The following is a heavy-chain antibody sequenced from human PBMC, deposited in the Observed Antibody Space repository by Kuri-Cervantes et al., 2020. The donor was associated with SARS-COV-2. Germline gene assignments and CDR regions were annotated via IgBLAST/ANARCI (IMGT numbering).Heavy chain of an antibody. V-gene: IGHV4-38-2*01. CDR3: ARRLWPPGVYFGY. Sequence: SETLSLTCAVSGYSISSGYYWGWIRQPPGKGLEWIGSIYYSGSTYYNPSLKSRVTISVDTSKNQFSLKLSSVTAADTAVYYCARRLWPPGVYFGYWGQGTLVTVSS. D-gene: IGHD2/OR15-2a*01. J-gene: IGHJ4*02. CDR1: GYSISSGYY. CDR2: IYYSGST.